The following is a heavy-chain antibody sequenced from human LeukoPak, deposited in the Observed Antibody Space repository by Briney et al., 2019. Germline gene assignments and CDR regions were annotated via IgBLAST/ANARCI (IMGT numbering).Heavy chain of an antibody. Sequence: SETLSLTCTVSGGSISSSSYYWSWIRQPPGKALEWIGYIYYSGSTNYNPSLKSRVTISVDTSKNQFSLKLSSVTAADTAVYYCARGKWRFEENYYDSSGGFDYWGQGTLVTVSS. D-gene: IGHD3-22*01. V-gene: IGHV4-61*01. J-gene: IGHJ4*02. CDR2: IYYSGST. CDR1: GGSISSSSYY. CDR3: ARGKWRFEENYYDSSGGFDY.